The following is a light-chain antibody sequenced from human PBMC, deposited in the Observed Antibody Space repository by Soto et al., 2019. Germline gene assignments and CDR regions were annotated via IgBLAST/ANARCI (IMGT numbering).Light chain of an antibody. J-gene: IGKJ2*01. CDR2: GAS. CDR1: QSVSSSY. Sequence: EIVLTQSPGTLSLSPGERATLSCRASQSVSSSYLAWYQQKPGQAPRLLIYGASTRATGIPARFSGSGSGTEFTLTISSLKSEDFAVYYCQQYHNWPPKYTFGQGTKVDIK. V-gene: IGKV3-15*01. CDR3: QQYHNWPPKYT.